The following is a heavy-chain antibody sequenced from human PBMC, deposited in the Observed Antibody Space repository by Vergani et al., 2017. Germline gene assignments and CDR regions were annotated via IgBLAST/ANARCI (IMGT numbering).Heavy chain of an antibody. CDR3: ARKHISNYYDSXGYYYMGYYYGMDV. V-gene: IGHV3-11*01. CDR2: ISSSGSTI. Sequence: QVQLVESGGGLVKPGGSLRLSCAASGFTFSDYYMSWIRQAPGQGLEWVSYISSSGSTIYYADSVKGRFTISRDNAKNSLYLQMNSLRAEDTAVYYCARKHISNYYDSXGYYYMGYYYGMDVWGQGTTVTVSS. D-gene: IGHD3-22*01. CDR1: GFTFSDYY. J-gene: IGHJ6*02.